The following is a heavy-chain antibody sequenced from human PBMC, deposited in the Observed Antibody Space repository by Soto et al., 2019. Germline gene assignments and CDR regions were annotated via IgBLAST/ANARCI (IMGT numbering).Heavy chain of an antibody. Sequence: GESLKISCKGSGYSFTSYWIGWVRQMPGKGLEWMGIIYPGDSDTRYSPSFQGQVTISADKSISTAYLQWSSLKASDTAMYYCASMSIWSGYYTHDYYYMDVWGKGTTVTVSS. J-gene: IGHJ6*03. V-gene: IGHV5-51*01. CDR1: GYSFTSYW. D-gene: IGHD3-3*01. CDR2: IYPGDSDT. CDR3: ASMSIWSGYYTHDYYYMDV.